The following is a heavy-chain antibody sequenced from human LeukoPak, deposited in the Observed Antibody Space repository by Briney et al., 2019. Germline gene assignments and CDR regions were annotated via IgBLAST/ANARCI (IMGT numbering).Heavy chain of an antibody. V-gene: IGHV4-30-2*01. D-gene: IGHD5-18*01. Sequence: KPSETLSLTCAVSGGSISSGGYSWSWNRQPPGKGLEWIGYIYHNGNTYYSPSLKSRVTISVDRSKNQLSLKLSSVTAADTAMYYCASGGYSYGFDYWGQGTLVTVSS. CDR2: IYHNGNT. CDR1: GGSISSGGYS. J-gene: IGHJ4*02. CDR3: ASGGYSYGFDY.